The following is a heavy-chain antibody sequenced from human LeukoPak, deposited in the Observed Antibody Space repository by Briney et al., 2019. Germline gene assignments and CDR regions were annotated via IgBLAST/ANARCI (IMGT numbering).Heavy chain of an antibody. CDR2: IYTSGST. CDR3: ARDLAWFWDKKEARSYYYYMDV. J-gene: IGHJ6*03. Sequence: PSETLSLTCTVSGGSISSYYWSWIRQPAGKGLEWIGRIYTSGSTNYNPSLKSRVTMSVDTSKNQFSLKLSSVTAADTAVYYCARDLAWFWDKKEARSYYYYMDVWGKGTKVTISS. V-gene: IGHV4-4*07. CDR1: GGSISSYY. D-gene: IGHD3-10*01.